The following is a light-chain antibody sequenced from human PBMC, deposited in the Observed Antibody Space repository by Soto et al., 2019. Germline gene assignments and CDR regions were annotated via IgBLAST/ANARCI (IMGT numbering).Light chain of an antibody. CDR3: QQRSNWPFIT. CDR2: GAS. J-gene: IGKJ5*01. V-gene: IGKV3-15*01. Sequence: EILMTQSPSTLAVSPGERATLSCRASQSVSSNLAWYQQKPGQAPRLLIYGASTRATGIPARFSGSGSGTEFTLTINSLQYEDFSVYYCQQRSNWPFITFGQGTRLEIK. CDR1: QSVSSN.